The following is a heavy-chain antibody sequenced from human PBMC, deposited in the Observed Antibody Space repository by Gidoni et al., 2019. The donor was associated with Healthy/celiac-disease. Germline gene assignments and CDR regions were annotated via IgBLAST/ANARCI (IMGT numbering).Heavy chain of an antibody. CDR2: IYHSGST. J-gene: IGHJ6*03. D-gene: IGHD2-2*01. Sequence: QVQLQESGPGLVKPSGTLSLTCAVPGGSISSSNWWSWVRQPPGKGLEWIGEIYHSGSTNYNPSLKSRVTISVDKSKNQFSLKLSSVTAADTAVYYCARDPRSTSCYDCYYYMDVWGKGTTVTVSS. V-gene: IGHV4-4*02. CDR3: ARDPRSTSCYDCYYYMDV. CDR1: GGSISSSNW.